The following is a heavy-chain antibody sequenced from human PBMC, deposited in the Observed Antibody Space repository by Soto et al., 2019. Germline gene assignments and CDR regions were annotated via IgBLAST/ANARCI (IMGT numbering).Heavy chain of an antibody. CDR3: VRGGSNYAS. Sequence: EVQLVESGGGLVQPGGSLRLSCTASGFTFSDSWMPWVRQAPGKGLEWVARIKPDESEKKYADSVKGRFSISRDNAKNSMYFQMDSLRGEDTAVYYCVRGGSNYASWGQGTLVTVSS. CDR1: GFTFSDSW. CDR2: IKPDESEK. V-gene: IGHV3-7*01. J-gene: IGHJ5*02. D-gene: IGHD4-4*01.